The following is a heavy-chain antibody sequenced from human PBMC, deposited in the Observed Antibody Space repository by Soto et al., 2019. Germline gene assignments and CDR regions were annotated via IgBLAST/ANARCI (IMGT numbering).Heavy chain of an antibody. J-gene: IGHJ4*02. CDR2: IRNKANSYTP. V-gene: IGHV3-72*01. Sequence: EVQLVESGGGLVQPGGSLRLSCAASGFTFSDHYMDWVRQASGKGLEWDGRIRNKANSYTPEYAASVKGRFTISRDDSKNSLYLQMNSLKIEDTALYYCVRAGTGYQLDYWGQGTLVTVSS. D-gene: IGHD3-9*01. CDR1: GFTFSDHY. CDR3: VRAGTGYQLDY.